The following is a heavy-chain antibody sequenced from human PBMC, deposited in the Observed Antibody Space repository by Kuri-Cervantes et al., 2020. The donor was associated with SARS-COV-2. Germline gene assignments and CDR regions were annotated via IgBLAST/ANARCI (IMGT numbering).Heavy chain of an antibody. Sequence: GGSLRLSCAASGFTFSSYSMNWVRQAPGKGLEWVSYISSSSSTIYYADSVKGRFTISRDNAKNSLYLQMNSLRAEDTAVYYCARDRGGWYTLYWYFDLWGRGTLVTVSS. CDR1: GFTFSSYS. J-gene: IGHJ2*01. CDR3: ARDRGGWYTLYWYFDL. CDR2: ISSSSSTI. V-gene: IGHV3-48*01. D-gene: IGHD6-19*01.